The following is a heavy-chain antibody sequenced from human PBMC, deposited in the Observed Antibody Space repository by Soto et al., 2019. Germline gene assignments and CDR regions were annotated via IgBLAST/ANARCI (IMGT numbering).Heavy chain of an antibody. V-gene: IGHV1-69*12. Sequence: QVQLVQSGAEVKKPGSSVKVSCKACGGTFSSYTISWVRQAPGQGLEWMGGIIPIFGTANYAQKFQGRVTITAVESTCTAYMELSSMRSEDTAVFYWARLGSYLKRFDYWGQELLLTVSS. CDR1: GGTFSSYT. J-gene: IGHJ4*02. D-gene: IGHD1-26*01. CDR3: ARLGSYLKRFDY. CDR2: IIPIFGTA.